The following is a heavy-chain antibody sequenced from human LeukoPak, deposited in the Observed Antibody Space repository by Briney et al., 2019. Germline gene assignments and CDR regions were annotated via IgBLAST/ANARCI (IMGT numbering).Heavy chain of an antibody. CDR1: GFTFSTYW. Sequence: GGSLRLSCAASGFTFSTYWMSWVRQAPGKGMEWVANIRQDGSEKYYVDSVKGRFTISRDNAKNSVYLQMNSLRGEDTAVYYCARGHYYFDYWGQGTLVTVSS. CDR2: IRQDGSEK. J-gene: IGHJ4*02. V-gene: IGHV3-7*04. CDR3: ARGHYYFDY.